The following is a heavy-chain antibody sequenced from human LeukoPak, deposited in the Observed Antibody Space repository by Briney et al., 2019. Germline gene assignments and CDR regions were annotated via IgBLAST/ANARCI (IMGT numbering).Heavy chain of an antibody. CDR3: ARQLDYYDKRDY. CDR2: IDPSDSYS. J-gene: IGHJ4*02. Sequence: GESLQISCKGSGYSFTNYGISWVRQMPGKGLEWMGRIDPSDSYSNYGPSFQGHVTISADGSISTAYLQWRSLKASDTAMYYCARQLDYYDKRDYWGQGTLVTVAS. V-gene: IGHV5-10-1*01. D-gene: IGHD3-22*01. CDR1: GYSFTNYG.